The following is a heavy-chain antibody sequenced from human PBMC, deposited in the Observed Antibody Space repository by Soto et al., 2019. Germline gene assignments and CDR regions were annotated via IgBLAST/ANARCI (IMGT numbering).Heavy chain of an antibody. CDR3: ARDYYGSGSYDY. D-gene: IGHD3-10*01. Sequence: EVQLVESGGGLVKPGGSLRLSCAASGFTFSSYSMNWVRQAPGKGLEWVLSISSSSSYIYYADSVKGRFTISRDNAKNSLYLQMNNLRAEDTAVYYCARDYYGSGSYDYWGQGTLVTVSS. CDR2: ISSSSSYI. V-gene: IGHV3-21*01. J-gene: IGHJ4*02. CDR1: GFTFSSYS.